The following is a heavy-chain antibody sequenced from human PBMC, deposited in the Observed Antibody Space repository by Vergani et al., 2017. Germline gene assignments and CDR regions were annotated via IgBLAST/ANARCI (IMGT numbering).Heavy chain of an antibody. CDR3: AREGSRITMVRGAPDGFAP. CDR2: IYYSGCT. CDR1: GGSISSYY. Sequence: QVQLQESGPGLVKPSETLSLTCTVSGGSISSYYWSWIRQPPGKGLEWIGYIYYSGCTNYNPSLKRRVTISVDTSKNPFSLKLSSVTAADTAVYYCAREGSRITMVRGAPDGFAPWGQGTLVTVSS. J-gene: IGHJ5*02. D-gene: IGHD3-10*01. V-gene: IGHV4-59*01.